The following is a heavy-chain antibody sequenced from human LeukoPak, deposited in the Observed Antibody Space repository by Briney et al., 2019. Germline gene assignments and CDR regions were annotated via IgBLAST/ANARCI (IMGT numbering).Heavy chain of an antibody. J-gene: IGHJ6*02. CDR1: GFTFSSYA. CDR3: ARDMVRGVTHYYYYGMDV. D-gene: IGHD3-10*01. Sequence: PGGSLRLSWAASGFTFSSYAMHWVRQAPGKGLEWVAVISYDGSNKYYADSVKGRFTISRDNSKNTLYLQMNSLRAEDTAVYYCARDMVRGVTHYYYYGMDVWGQGTTVTVSS. CDR2: ISYDGSNK. V-gene: IGHV3-30-3*01.